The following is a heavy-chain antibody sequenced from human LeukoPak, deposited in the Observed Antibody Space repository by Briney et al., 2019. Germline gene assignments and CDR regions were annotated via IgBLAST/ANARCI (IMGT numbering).Heavy chain of an antibody. D-gene: IGHD6-13*01. CDR3: TTIIAAAGSGGDDY. J-gene: IGHJ4*02. CDR1: GFTFSGSA. Sequence: GGSLRLSCAASGFTFSGSAMHWVRQASGKGLEWVGRIRSKANSYATAYAESVKGRFPISRDDSKNTAYLQMHSLKTEDTAVYYCTTIIAAAGSGGDDYWGQGTLVTVSS. V-gene: IGHV3-73*01. CDR2: IRSKANSYAT.